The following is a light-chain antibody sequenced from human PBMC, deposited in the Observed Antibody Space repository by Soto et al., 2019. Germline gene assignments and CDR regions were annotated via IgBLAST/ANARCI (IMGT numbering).Light chain of an antibody. CDR1: SSDVGGFNY. CDR3: SSFTSGTLYV. Sequence: QSVLTQPASVSGSPGQSITISCTGTSSDVGGFNYVSWYQQHPGKAPKLMIYEVSNRPSGVSNRFSGSKSGNTASLTISGLQAEDEADYYCSSFTSGTLYVFGGGTKLTVL. CDR2: EVS. V-gene: IGLV2-14*01. J-gene: IGLJ1*01.